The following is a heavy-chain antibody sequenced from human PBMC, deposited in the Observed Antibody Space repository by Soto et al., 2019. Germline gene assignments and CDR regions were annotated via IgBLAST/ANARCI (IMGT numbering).Heavy chain of an antibody. J-gene: IGHJ5*02. CDR1: GGSFSSYY. CDR3: ASGPGSGWYWFDP. CDR2: INHSGTT. D-gene: IGHD6-19*01. V-gene: IGHV4-34*01. Sequence: KPSETLSLTCAVYGGSFSSYYWTWIRQPPGKGLEWIGEINHSGTTYYNPSLNSRVSISVDTSKNQFSLKLTSVTAADTAVYYCASGPGSGWYWFDPWGQGSLVTVSS.